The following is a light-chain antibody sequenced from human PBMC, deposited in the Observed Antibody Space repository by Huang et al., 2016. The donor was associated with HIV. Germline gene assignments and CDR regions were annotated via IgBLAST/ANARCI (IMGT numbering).Light chain of an antibody. CDR2: AVS. V-gene: IGKV1-17*03. J-gene: IGKJ1*01. CDR1: QDIFNY. CDR3: LQHKAFHLPT. Sequence: DIQMTQPPSAMSASVGDRVTITCRTNQDIFNYLAWFQQKPGRAPKRLIYAVSSLQSGVPSRFSGSGSGTEFTLTINNLQPEDFATYYCLQHKAFHLPTFGQGTQVE.